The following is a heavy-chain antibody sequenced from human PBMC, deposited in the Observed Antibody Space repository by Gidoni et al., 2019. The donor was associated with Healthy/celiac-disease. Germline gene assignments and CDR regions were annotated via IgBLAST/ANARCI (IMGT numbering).Heavy chain of an antibody. CDR1: GGTFSSYA. Sequence: QVQLVQSGAEVKKPGSSVKVSCKASGGTFSSYAISWVRQAPGQGLEWMGGIIPIFGTANDAQKFQGRVTITADESTSTAYMELSSLRSEDTAVYYCARGGDIVVVPAARWDDYYYYYMDVWGKGTTVTVSS. D-gene: IGHD2-2*01. V-gene: IGHV1-69*01. CDR3: ARGGDIVVVPAARWDDYYYYYMDV. J-gene: IGHJ6*03. CDR2: IIPIFGTA.